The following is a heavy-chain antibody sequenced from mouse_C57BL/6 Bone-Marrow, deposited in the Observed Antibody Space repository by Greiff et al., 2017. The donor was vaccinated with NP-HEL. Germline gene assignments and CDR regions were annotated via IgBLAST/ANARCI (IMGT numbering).Heavy chain of an antibody. CDR3: ARRDEY. CDR1: GYTFTDYY. J-gene: IGHJ2*01. V-gene: IGHV1-26*01. CDR2: INPNNGGT. Sequence: EVQLQQSGPELVKPGASVKISCKASGYTFTDYYMNWVKQSHGKSLEWIGDINPNNGGTSYNQKFKGKATLTVDKSSSTAYMELRSLTSEDSAVYYCARRDEYWGQGTTLTVSS.